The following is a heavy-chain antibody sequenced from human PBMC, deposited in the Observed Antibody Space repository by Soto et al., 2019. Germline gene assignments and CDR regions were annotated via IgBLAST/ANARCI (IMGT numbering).Heavy chain of an antibody. CDR2: IKQDGSEK. V-gene: IGHV3-7*01. Sequence: PCGSMRLSCAASGLTFRDYWITWVRQAPGKGLEWVANIKQDGSEKYYVDSVKGRFTISRDNAKNSLYLQMNSLRAEDTAVYYCASSQRYSGYDDAFDIRGQGTMVTV. J-gene: IGHJ3*02. CDR3: ASSQRYSGYDDAFDI. CDR1: GLTFRDYW. D-gene: IGHD5-12*01.